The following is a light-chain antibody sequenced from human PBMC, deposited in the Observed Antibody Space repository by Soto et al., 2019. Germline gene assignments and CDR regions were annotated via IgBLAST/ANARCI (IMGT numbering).Light chain of an antibody. Sequence: QSALTQPASLSGSPGQSITISCTGTSSVIGAYNFVSWYQQHPGKAPKLMLYDVNIRPSGVSNRFSGSKSGNTASLTISGLQAEDEADYYCTSWTTSTTMIFGGGTKVTVL. CDR1: SSVIGAYNF. CDR3: TSWTTSTTMI. CDR2: DVN. J-gene: IGLJ2*01. V-gene: IGLV2-14*03.